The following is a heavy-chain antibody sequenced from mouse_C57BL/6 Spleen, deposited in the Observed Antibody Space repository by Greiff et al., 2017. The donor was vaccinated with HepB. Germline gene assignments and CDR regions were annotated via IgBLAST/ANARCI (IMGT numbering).Heavy chain of an antibody. CDR1: GYAFSSSW. CDR3: ARSGITTVVATDY. J-gene: IGHJ2*01. Sequence: VQLKESGPELVKPGASVKISCKASGYAFSSSWMNWVKQRPGKGLEWIGRIYPGDGDTNYNGKFKGKATLTADKSSSKAYMQLSSLTSEDSAVYFCARSGITTVVATDYWGQGTTLTVSS. D-gene: IGHD1-1*01. V-gene: IGHV1-82*01. CDR2: IYPGDGDT.